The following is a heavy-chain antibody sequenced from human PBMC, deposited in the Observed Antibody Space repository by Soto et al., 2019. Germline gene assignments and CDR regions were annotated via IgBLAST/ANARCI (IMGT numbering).Heavy chain of an antibody. CDR3: ARKYYYGAGTLDY. J-gene: IGHJ4*02. Sequence: HGESLKISCKGSGYTFTNYWIGWVRQMPGKGLEWMGIIYPGDSETRYSPSFQGQVTMSADKSISTAYLQWSSLKASDSAMYYCARKYYYGAGTLDYWGQGTLVTV. CDR2: IYPGDSET. CDR1: GYTFTNYW. V-gene: IGHV5-51*01. D-gene: IGHD3-10*01.